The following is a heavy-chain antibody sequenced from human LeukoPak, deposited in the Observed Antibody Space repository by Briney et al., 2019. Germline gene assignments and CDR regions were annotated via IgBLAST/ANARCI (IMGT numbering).Heavy chain of an antibody. J-gene: IGHJ5*02. Sequence: SETLSLTCTVSGGSISSYYWSCIRQPPGKGLEWIGYIYYSGSTNYNPSLKSRVTISVDTSKNQFSLKLSSVTAADTAVYYCAREGRHYDILTGPAPFDPWGQGTLVTVSS. CDR2: IYYSGST. CDR3: AREGRHYDILTGPAPFDP. CDR1: GGSISSYY. V-gene: IGHV4-59*01. D-gene: IGHD3-9*01.